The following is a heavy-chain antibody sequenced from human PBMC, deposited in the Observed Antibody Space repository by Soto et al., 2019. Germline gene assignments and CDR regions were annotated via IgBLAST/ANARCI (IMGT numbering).Heavy chain of an antibody. D-gene: IGHD6-13*01. CDR3: ARAYVDSSSWFDY. CDR2: MNPNSGNT. CDR1: GYTFTSYD. V-gene: IGHV1-8*01. J-gene: IGHJ4*02. Sequence: ASVKVSCKASGYTFTSYDINWVRQATGQGLEWMGWMNPNSGNTGYAQKFQGRVTMTRNTSISTAYMELRSLRSDDTAVYYCARAYVDSSSWFDYWGQGTLVTVSS.